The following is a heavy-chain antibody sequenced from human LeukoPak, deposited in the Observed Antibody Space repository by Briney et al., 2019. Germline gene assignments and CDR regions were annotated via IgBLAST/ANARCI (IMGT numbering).Heavy chain of an antibody. CDR2: ISYDGSNK. D-gene: IGHD6-6*01. CDR1: GFTFSSYA. Sequence: PGRSLRLSCAASGFTFSSYAMHWVRQAPGKGLEWVAVISYDGSNKYYADSVKGRFTISRDNSKNTLYLQMNSLRAEDTAVYYCAREGQLAQDAFDIWGQGTMVTVSS. J-gene: IGHJ3*02. V-gene: IGHV3-30-3*01. CDR3: AREGQLAQDAFDI.